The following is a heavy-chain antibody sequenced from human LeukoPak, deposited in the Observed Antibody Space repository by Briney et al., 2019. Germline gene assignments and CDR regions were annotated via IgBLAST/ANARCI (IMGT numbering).Heavy chain of an antibody. CDR1: GYSISSSNW. D-gene: IGHD4-17*01. J-gene: IGHJ6*03. Sequence: SDTLSLTGAVSGYSISSSNWWGWIRQPPGKGLEWIGYIYYSGSTYYNPSLKSRVTMSVDTSKNQFSLKLSSVTAVDTAVYYCARTHGDYVGLNYYYYMDVWGKGTTVTVSS. V-gene: IGHV4-28*01. CDR2: IYYSGST. CDR3: ARTHGDYVGLNYYYYMDV.